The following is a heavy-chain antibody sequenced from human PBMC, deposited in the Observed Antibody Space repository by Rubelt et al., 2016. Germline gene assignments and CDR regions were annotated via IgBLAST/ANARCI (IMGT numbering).Heavy chain of an antibody. Sequence: VKVSCKASGYTFTNYGISWVRQAPGQGLEWMGWISANTGNTNYAQKLQGRVTMTTDKSTSTAYMELRSLRSDDTAVYYCESGSDSDPLETFDIWGQGTMVTVSS. CDR3: ESGSDSDPLETFDI. D-gene: IGHD2-15*01. CDR1: GYTFTNYG. V-gene: IGHV1-18*01. J-gene: IGHJ3*02. CDR2: ISANTGNT.